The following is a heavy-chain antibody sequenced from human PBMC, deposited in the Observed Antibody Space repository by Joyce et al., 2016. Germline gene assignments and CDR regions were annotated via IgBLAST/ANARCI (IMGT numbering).Heavy chain of an antibody. D-gene: IGHD3-16*01. CDR3: ATDTQLGN. Sequence: EVQLVESGGGLVQPGGSLRLYCAASGFTFSRNWMHWVRRAPGKGPVWVSRIKGDGSITNYADSVKGRFTISRDNAKNTVYLQMNSLRAEDTALYYCATDTQLGNWGQGTLVTVSS. CDR2: IKGDGSIT. V-gene: IGHV3-74*01. CDR1: GFTFSRNW. J-gene: IGHJ4*02.